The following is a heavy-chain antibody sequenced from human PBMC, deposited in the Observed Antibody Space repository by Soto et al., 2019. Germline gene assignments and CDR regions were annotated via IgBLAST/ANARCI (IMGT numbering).Heavy chain of an antibody. J-gene: IGHJ4*02. CDR1: GFTFSSYG. Sequence: QVQLVESGGGVVQPGRSLRLSCTASGFTFSSYGMHWVRQAPGRGLEWVAFISYDGSKTHYEDYVKGRFIISRDNSKNRLDLEMNSLRPEDTAVYYCAKDFTSYTEEPYYFDYWGQGTLVTVSS. V-gene: IGHV3-30*18. CDR2: ISYDGSKT. D-gene: IGHD1-26*01. CDR3: AKDFTSYTEEPYYFDY.